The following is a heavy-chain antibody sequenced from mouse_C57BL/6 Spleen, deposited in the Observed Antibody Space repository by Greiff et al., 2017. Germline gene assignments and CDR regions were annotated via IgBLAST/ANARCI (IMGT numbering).Heavy chain of an antibody. Sequence: LVESGPELVKPGASVKISCKASGYAFSSSWMNWVKQRPGKGLEWIGRIYPGDGDTNYNGKFKGKATLTADKSSSTAYMQLSSLTSEDSAVYFCESYYGNDEWFAYWGQGTLVTVSA. D-gene: IGHD2-2*01. J-gene: IGHJ3*01. CDR3: ESYYGNDEWFAY. CDR2: IYPGDGDT. CDR1: GYAFSSSW. V-gene: IGHV1-82*01.